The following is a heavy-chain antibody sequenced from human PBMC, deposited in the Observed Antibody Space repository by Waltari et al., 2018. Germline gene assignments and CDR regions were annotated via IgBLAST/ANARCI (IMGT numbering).Heavy chain of an antibody. J-gene: IGHJ5*02. CDR3: AREARGGPGRWFDP. D-gene: IGHD3-10*01. V-gene: IGHV4-4*07. CDR2: IYTSGST. CDR1: GGSISSYY. Sequence: QVQLQESGPGLVKPSETLSLTCTVSGGSISSYYWSWIRQPAGKGLEWIGRIYTSGSTNSNPSLKRRVTMSVDTSKNQFSLKLSSVTAADTAVYYCAREARGGPGRWFDPWGQGTLVTVSS.